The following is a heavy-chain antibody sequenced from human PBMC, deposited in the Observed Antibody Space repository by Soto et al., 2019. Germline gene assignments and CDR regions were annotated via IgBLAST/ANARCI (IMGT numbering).Heavy chain of an antibody. J-gene: IGHJ4*02. V-gene: IGHV1-8*01. D-gene: IGHD2-2*01. CDR3: ARAPLGYCSSTSCHSLDY. CDR1: GYTFTSYD. Sequence: ASVKVSCKASGYTFTSYDINWVRQATGQGLEWMGWMNPNSGNTGYAQKFQGRVTMTRNTSLGTAYMELISLRSEDTAVYYCARAPLGYCSSTSCHSLDYWGQGTLVTVSS. CDR2: MNPNSGNT.